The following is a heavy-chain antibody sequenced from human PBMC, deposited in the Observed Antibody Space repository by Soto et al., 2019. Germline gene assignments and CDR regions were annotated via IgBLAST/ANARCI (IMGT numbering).Heavy chain of an antibody. Sequence: EVWLEEVGGGFVQPGGSLRVSCSGSGFIFSSFWMHWVRQGPGKGLEWVSRINGDGASLAYAESVKGRFSISRDNVKNTLHLQMNSLGVDDTAVYFCAREGSLGLDVWGRGTTVTVSS. V-gene: IGHV3-74*03. CDR1: GFIFSSFW. J-gene: IGHJ6*02. CDR2: INGDGASL. D-gene: IGHD3-10*01. CDR3: AREGSLGLDV.